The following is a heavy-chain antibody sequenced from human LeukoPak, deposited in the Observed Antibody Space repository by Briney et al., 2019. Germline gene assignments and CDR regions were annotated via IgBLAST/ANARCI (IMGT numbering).Heavy chain of an antibody. CDR3: ARDFGYSYGYVGYMDV. J-gene: IGHJ6*03. CDR1: GYSISSYY. Sequence: LSETLSLTCTVSGYSISSYYWSWIRQPAGKGLEWIGRIYTSGSTNYNPSLKSRVTMSVDTSKNQFSLKLSSVTAADTAVYYCARDFGYSYGYVGYMDVWGKGTTVTISS. CDR2: IYTSGST. D-gene: IGHD5-18*01. V-gene: IGHV4-4*07.